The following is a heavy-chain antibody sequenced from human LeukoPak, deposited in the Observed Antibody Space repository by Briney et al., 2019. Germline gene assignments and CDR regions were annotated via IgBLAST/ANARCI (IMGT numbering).Heavy chain of an antibody. V-gene: IGHV3-30*03. Sequence: PGGSLRLSCAASGFTFSSYGMHWVRQAPGKGLEWVAVISYDGSNKYYADSVKGRFTLSRDNSKNTLYLQMNSLRAEDTAVYYCARPAPPDCSSTSCYGRYYYYGMDVWGQGTTVTVSS. CDR2: ISYDGSNK. CDR1: GFTFSSYG. D-gene: IGHD2-2*01. CDR3: ARPAPPDCSSTSCYGRYYYYGMDV. J-gene: IGHJ6*02.